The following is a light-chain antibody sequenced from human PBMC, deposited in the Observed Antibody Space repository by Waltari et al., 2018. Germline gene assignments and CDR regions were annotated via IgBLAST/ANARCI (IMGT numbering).Light chain of an antibody. J-gene: IGKJ2*01. CDR2: GAT. Sequence: VLTQSPGTLSLSPGERATLSCRASQSLTKRYLAWYQQKPGQAPRLIIYGATSRAVGIPDRFSGSGSGTDFTLTISSLEPDDFAVYYCQQYGSSVMYTFGQGTKLEIK. CDR3: QQYGSSVMYT. CDR1: QSLTKRY. V-gene: IGKV3-20*01.